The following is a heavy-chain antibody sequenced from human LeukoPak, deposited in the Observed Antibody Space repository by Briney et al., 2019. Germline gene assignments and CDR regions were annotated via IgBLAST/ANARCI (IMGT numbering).Heavy chain of an antibody. CDR1: GDIFTSYG. D-gene: IGHD3-16*02. J-gene: IGHJ4*02. CDR2: ISAYNGNT. CDR3: ARVFSFGDYIWGSYRYYFDY. Sequence: ASVKVSCKASGDIFTSYGISWVRQAPGQGLEWMGWISAYNGNTIYAQKFQGRVTMTRNTSISTAYMELSSLRSDDTAVYFCARVFSFGDYIWGSYRYYFDYWGQGTLVTVSS. V-gene: IGHV1-18*01.